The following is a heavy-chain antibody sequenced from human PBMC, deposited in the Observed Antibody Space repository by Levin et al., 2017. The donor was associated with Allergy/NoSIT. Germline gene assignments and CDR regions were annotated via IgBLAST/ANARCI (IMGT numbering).Heavy chain of an antibody. J-gene: IGHJ4*02. Sequence: GESLKISCAASGFTFTDNYMDWVRQAPGKGLEWVGRSRNKANSYTTEYAASVKGRFTISRDDSKNSLYLQMNSLKTEDTAVYYGVRGYCRSTSCYPEFDYWGQGTLVTVSS. CDR2: SRNKANSYTT. D-gene: IGHD2-2*01. V-gene: IGHV3-72*01. CDR3: VRGYCRSTSCYPEFDY. CDR1: GFTFTDNY.